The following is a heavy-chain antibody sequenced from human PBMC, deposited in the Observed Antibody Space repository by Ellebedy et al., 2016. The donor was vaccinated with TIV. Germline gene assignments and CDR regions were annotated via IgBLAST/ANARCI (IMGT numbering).Heavy chain of an antibody. Sequence: GGSLRLSCAASGFTFSSFWMNWVRQAPGKGLEWVATIKEDGSEKYYVDSVKGRFTMSRDNGKNSLYLQRNNLRADDTAVYYCARGTIAAPGTDYWGQGTLVTVSS. D-gene: IGHD6-13*01. V-gene: IGHV3-7*01. J-gene: IGHJ4*02. CDR1: GFTFSSFW. CDR3: ARGTIAAPGTDY. CDR2: IKEDGSEK.